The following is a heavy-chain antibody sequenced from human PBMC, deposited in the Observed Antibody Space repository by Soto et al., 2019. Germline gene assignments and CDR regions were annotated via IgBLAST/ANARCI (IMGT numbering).Heavy chain of an antibody. D-gene: IGHD3-22*01. J-gene: IGHJ6*02. CDR2: INHSGST. CDR1: GGSFSGYY. Sequence: QVQLQQWGAGLLKPSETLSLTCAVYGGSFSGYYWSWIRQPPGKGLEWIGEINHSGSTNYNPSLKHRVTISAATSRSQCSLKLRSVTAADAAVYYCARARMIVVVMNSYYGMDVWGQGTTGTVSS. V-gene: IGHV4-34*01. CDR3: ARARMIVVVMNSYYGMDV.